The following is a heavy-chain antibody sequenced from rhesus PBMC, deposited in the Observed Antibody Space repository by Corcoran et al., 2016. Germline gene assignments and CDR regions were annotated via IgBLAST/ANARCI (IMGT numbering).Heavy chain of an antibody. J-gene: IGHJ4*01. D-gene: IGHD3-40*01. CDR3: TRDFDYDFDY. CDR1: GYSISRNY. V-gene: IGHV4-160*01. CDR2: FYGSDGST. Sequence: QVQLQESGPGLVKPSETLSLTCAVSGYSISRNYWSWIRQPPGKGLEWIGYFYGSDGSTYYNPSLKSRVTISTDTSKNHFSLKLTSVTAADTAVYYCTRDFDYDFDYWGQGVLVTVSS.